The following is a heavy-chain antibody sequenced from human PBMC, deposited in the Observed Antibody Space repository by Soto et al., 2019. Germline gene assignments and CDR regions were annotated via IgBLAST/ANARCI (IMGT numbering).Heavy chain of an antibody. J-gene: IGHJ4*02. D-gene: IGHD2-15*01. CDR1: GYTFSAYY. CDR3: VRVLVDTVAAAPFGN. V-gene: IGHV1-2*02. Sequence: QVQLVQSGAEVKQPGASVKVSCKASGYTFSAYYIHWVRQAPGQGLEWMGWINPKSGGRNSAQKFQGRVTMTRDTSISTAYMELSRLRSDDTAVYYCVRVLVDTVAAAPFGNWGQGTPVTVSS. CDR2: INPKSGGR.